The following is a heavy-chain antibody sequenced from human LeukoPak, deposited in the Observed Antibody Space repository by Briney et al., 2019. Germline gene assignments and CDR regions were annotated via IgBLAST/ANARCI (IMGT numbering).Heavy chain of an antibody. V-gene: IGHV4-34*01. CDR1: GGSFSGYY. J-gene: IGHJ4*02. D-gene: IGHD3-22*01. Sequence: SETLSLTCAVYGGSFSGYYRSWIRQPPGKGLEWIGEINHSGSTNYNPSLKSRVTISVDTSKNQFSLKLSSVTAADTAVYYCARGGPQYYYDSSGYYSLDYWGQGTLVTVSS. CDR2: INHSGST. CDR3: ARGGPQYYYDSSGYYSLDY.